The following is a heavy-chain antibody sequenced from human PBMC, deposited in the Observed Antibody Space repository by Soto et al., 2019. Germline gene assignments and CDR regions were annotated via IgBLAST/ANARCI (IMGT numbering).Heavy chain of an antibody. Sequence: ASVKVSCTVSGYTLTELSMHWVRQAPGKGLEWMGGFDPEDGETIYAQKFQGRVTMTEDTSTDTAYMELSSLRSEDTAVYYCATVSYKFWSGYQKGTNWFDPWGQGTLVTVLL. D-gene: IGHD3-3*01. CDR2: FDPEDGET. J-gene: IGHJ5*02. CDR1: GYTLTELS. CDR3: ATVSYKFWSGYQKGTNWFDP. V-gene: IGHV1-24*01.